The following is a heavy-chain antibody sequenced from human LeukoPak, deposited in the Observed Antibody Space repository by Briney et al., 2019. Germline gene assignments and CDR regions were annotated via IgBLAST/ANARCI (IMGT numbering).Heavy chain of an antibody. V-gene: IGHV4-61*02. J-gene: IGHJ4*02. CDR3: AGSYGYLYYFDY. Sequence: PSQTLSLTCTVSGDSISSGSYYWSWIRQPAGKGLEWIGRIYTSGSTNYNPSLKSRVTISVDTSKNQFSLKLSSVTAADTAVYYCAGSYGYLYYFDYWGQGTLVTVSS. CDR1: GDSISSGSYY. CDR2: IYTSGST. D-gene: IGHD5-18*01.